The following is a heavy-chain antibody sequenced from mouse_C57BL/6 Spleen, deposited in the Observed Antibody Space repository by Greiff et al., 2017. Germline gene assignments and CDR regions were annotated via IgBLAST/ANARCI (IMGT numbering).Heavy chain of an antibody. V-gene: IGHV5-4*03. CDR1: GFTFSSYA. CDR3: ARGDCDGFYAMDY. J-gene: IGHJ4*01. CDR2: ISDGGSYT. Sequence: EVKLVESGGGLVKPGASLKLSCAASGFTFSSYAMSWVRQTPEQRLEWVATISDGGSYTYYPDNVKGRFTISRDNAKNNLYVQMSHLTSEDTAMCYWARGDCDGFYAMDYWGQGTSVTVSS.